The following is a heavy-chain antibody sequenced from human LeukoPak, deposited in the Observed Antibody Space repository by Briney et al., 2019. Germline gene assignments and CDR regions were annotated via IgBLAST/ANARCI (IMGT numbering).Heavy chain of an antibody. CDR3: ASTVSGVTYNWFDP. CDR1: GASISSGSYF. CDR2: FHTSGGT. Sequence: PSQTLSLTCTVSGASISSGSYFWSWVRQPAGKALEWIGRFHTSGGTNYNPSLESRVTISVDTSKNRFSLKLTSVTAADTAVYYCASTVSGVTYNWFDPWGQGTLVTVSS. V-gene: IGHV4-61*02. D-gene: IGHD3-3*01. J-gene: IGHJ5*02.